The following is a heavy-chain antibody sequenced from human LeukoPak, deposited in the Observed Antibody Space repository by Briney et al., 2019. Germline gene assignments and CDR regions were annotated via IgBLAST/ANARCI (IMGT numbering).Heavy chain of an antibody. J-gene: IGHJ5*02. D-gene: IGHD6-6*01. CDR3: ARVVALRRPTLLSWFDP. CDR1: GGSITNSNYY. V-gene: IGHV4-39*07. CDR2: IFYSGST. Sequence: SETLSLTCTVSGGSITNSNYYWGWVRQPPGKGLEWLAYIFYSGSTFYHPSLTSRSTIPVDMPKNQFSLKLCSVTAADTAVYYCARVVALRRPTLLSWFDPWGQGTRVTVSS.